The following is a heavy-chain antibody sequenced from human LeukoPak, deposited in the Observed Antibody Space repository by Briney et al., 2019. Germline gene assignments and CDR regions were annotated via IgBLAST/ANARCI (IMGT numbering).Heavy chain of an antibody. J-gene: IGHJ4*02. V-gene: IGHV3-7*05. Sequence: GGSLGLSCAASGFSFSGHWMNWVRQPPRKGLEWVANIKADGSEKYYVDSVKGRFTISRDDAKRTVDLQMDNLRAEDTAIYYCAYRNNFEYWGQGALVTVSS. CDR2: IKADGSEK. CDR1: GFSFSGHW. D-gene: IGHD1-26*01. CDR3: AYRNNFEY.